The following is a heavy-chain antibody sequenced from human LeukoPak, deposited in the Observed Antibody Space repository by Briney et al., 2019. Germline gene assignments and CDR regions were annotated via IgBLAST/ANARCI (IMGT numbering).Heavy chain of an antibody. Sequence: SVKVSCKASGGTSSSYAISWVRQAPGQGLEWMGGIIPIFGTANYAQKFQGRVTITADESTSTAYMELSSLRSEDTAVYYCAALTYYYDSSGYPRFDPWGQGTLVTVSS. CDR1: GGTSSSYA. CDR2: IIPIFGTA. V-gene: IGHV1-69*13. D-gene: IGHD3-22*01. CDR3: AALTYYYDSSGYPRFDP. J-gene: IGHJ5*02.